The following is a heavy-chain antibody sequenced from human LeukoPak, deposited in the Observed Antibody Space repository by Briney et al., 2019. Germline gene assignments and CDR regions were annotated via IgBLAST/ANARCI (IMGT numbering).Heavy chain of an antibody. CDR2: INHSGST. V-gene: IGHV4-34*01. CDR1: GGSSSGYY. J-gene: IGHJ3*02. Sequence: SETLSLTCAVYGGSSSGYYWSWIRQTPGKGLEWIGEINHSGSTNYNPSLKSRVTISVDTSKNQFSLKLSSVTAADTAVYYCARVSGAFDAFDIWGQGTMVTVSS. CDR3: ARVSGAFDAFDI. D-gene: IGHD3-10*01.